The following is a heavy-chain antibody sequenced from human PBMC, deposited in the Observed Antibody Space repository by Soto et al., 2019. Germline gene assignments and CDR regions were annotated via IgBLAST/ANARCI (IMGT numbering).Heavy chain of an antibody. V-gene: IGHV1-8*01. D-gene: IGHD1-1*01. CDR1: GYTFTSYD. CDR3: ARERNMYGMDV. J-gene: IGHJ6*02. CDR2: MNPNSGNT. Sequence: QVQLVQSGAEVRKPGASVKVSCKASGYTFTSYDINWVRQATGQGLEWMGWMNPNSGNTVYAQKFQDRVTMTRNTSTRTAYMELSSLRSEDTAVYYCARERNMYGMDVWGQGTTVTVSS.